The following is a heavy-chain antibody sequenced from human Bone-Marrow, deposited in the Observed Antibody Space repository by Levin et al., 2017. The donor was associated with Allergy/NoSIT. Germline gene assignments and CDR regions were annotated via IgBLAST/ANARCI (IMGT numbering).Heavy chain of an antibody. V-gene: IGHV1-69*06. CDR1: GGTFGSDG. CDR2: ILPVAGTA. J-gene: IGHJ5*02. D-gene: IGHD6-19*01. CDR3: ARGRIAVAGSWFDP. Sequence: KISCKASGGTFGSDGISWVRQAPGQGLEWLGGILPVAGTADYAAKFQGRVTITADKYMTTAYMELTSLRFEDTAVYYCARGRIAVAGSWFDPWGQGTLVTVAS.